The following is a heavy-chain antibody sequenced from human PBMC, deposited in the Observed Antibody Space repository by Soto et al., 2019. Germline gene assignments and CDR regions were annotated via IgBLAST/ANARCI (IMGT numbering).Heavy chain of an antibody. CDR2: IIPIFGTA. D-gene: IGHD2-2*01. CDR1: GGTFSSYA. J-gene: IGHJ6*02. Sequence: QVQLVQSGAEVKKPGSSVKVSCKASGGTFSSYAISWVRQAPGQGLEWMGGIIPIFGTANYAQKFQDRVTITADKSTSTASMELSSLRSEDTAVYYCARDLGDIVVVPAAGGMDVWGQGTTVTVSS. CDR3: ARDLGDIVVVPAAGGMDV. V-gene: IGHV1-69*06.